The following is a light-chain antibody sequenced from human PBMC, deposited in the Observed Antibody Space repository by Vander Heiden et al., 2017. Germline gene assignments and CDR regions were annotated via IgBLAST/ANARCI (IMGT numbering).Light chain of an antibody. Sequence: PVLTPPPPASAPRRQRVTVSCSGSSSNIGTNDVNWYQQVPGTAPKLLIYNNNQRPSGVPDRFSGSKSGTSASLSISGLRSEDEADYYCAAWDDSLTGLVFGGGTKLTVL. CDR3: AAWDDSLTGLV. CDR1: SSNIGTND. V-gene: IGLV1-44*01. CDR2: NNN. J-gene: IGLJ3*02.